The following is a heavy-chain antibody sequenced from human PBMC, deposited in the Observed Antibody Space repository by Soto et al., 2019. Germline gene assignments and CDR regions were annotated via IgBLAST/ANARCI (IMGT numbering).Heavy chain of an antibody. J-gene: IGHJ6*02. V-gene: IGHV4-31*03. CDR2: IYYSGST. CDR3: ASEGVVVAATPHYYSGMDV. Sequence: PSETLSLTCTVSGGSISSGSYYWSWIRQHPGQGLEWIGYIYYSGSTYYNPSLKSRVTISVDTSKNQFSLKLSSVTAADTAVYYCASEGVVVAATPHYYSGMDVWGQGTTVTVSS. D-gene: IGHD2-15*01. CDR1: GGSISSGSYY.